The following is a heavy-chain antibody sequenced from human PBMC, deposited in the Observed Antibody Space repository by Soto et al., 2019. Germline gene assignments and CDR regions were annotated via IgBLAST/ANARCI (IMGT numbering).Heavy chain of an antibody. CDR3: AVYGYGVSAAAY. D-gene: IGHD4-17*01. V-gene: IGHV3-7*03. CDR1: GLTFRNDW. J-gene: IGHJ4*02. CDR2: INQDGSER. Sequence: GSLRLSCAGSGLTFRNDWLSWVRQAPGKGLEWVANINQDGSERYYVDSVRGRFTISRDNVENSLYLQLNSLRPEDTAVYYCAVYGYGVSAAAYWGQGTLVTVSS.